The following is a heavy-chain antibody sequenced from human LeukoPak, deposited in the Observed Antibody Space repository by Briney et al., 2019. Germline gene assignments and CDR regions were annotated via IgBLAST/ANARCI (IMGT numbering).Heavy chain of an antibody. V-gene: IGHV3-11*01. CDR3: ARLGIIAAAGSNDY. Sequence: GGSLRLSCAASEFTFSDYYMSWMRQAPGKGLEWVSYISYSGETKYYADSVKGRFIVSRDNAKNSVYLQMNSLRAEDTAVYYCARLGIIAAAGSNDYWGQGTRVTVSS. CDR2: ISYSGETK. CDR1: EFTFSDYY. J-gene: IGHJ4*02. D-gene: IGHD6-13*01.